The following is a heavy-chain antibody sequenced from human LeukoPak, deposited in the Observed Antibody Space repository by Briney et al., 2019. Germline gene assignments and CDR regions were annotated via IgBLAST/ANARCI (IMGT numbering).Heavy chain of an antibody. J-gene: IGHJ4*02. D-gene: IGHD3-16*02. CDR3: AKLAPYDYVWGSYRWEGNYFDY. Sequence: GGSLRLSCAASGFTFSSYAMSWVRQAPGKGLEWVSAISGSGGSTYYADSVKGRFTISRDNSKNTLYLQMNSLRAEDTAVYYCAKLAPYDYVWGSYRWEGNYFDYRGQGTLVTVSS. V-gene: IGHV3-23*01. CDR2: ISGSGGST. CDR1: GFTFSSYA.